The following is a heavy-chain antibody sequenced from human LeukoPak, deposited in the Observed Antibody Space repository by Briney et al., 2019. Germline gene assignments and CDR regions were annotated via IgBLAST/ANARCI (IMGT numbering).Heavy chain of an antibody. D-gene: IGHD2-15*01. CDR3: ARQRYCSGGSCYYNWFDP. CDR1: GGSISSYY. CDR2: IYTSGST. J-gene: IGHJ5*02. Sequence: PETLSLTCIVSGGSISSYYWSWIRQPPGKGLEWIGYIYTSGSTNYNPSLKSRVTISVDTSKNQFSLKLSSVTAADTAVYYCARQRYCSGGSCYYNWFDPWGQETLVTVSS. V-gene: IGHV4-4*09.